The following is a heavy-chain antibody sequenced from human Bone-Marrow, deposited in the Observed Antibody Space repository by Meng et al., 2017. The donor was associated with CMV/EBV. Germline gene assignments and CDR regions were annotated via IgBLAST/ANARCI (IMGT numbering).Heavy chain of an antibody. CDR3: ASIGGYQLLYRYMGGYYYYGMDV. D-gene: IGHD2-8*01. Sequence: GESLKISCAASGFTFSSYGMHWVRQAPGKGLEWVAFIRYDGSNKYYADSVKGRFNISRDNSMNTLFLQMNNLRADDTAVYYCASIGGYQLLYRYMGGYYYYGMDVCGQGTTVTVSS. V-gene: IGHV3-30*02. CDR2: IRYDGSNK. CDR1: GFTFSSYG. J-gene: IGHJ6*02.